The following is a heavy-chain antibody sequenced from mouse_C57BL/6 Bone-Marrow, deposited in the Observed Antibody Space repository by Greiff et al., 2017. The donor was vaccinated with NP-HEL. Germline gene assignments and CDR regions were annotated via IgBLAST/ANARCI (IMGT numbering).Heavy chain of an antibody. V-gene: IGHV1-69*01. CDR1: GYTFTSYW. CDR2: IDPSDSYT. CDR3: ARYGSIPFDY. Sequence: QVHVKQPGAELVMPGASVKLSCKASGYTFTSYWMHWVKQRPGQGLEWIGEIDPSDSYTNYNQKFTGKSTLTVDKSSSTAYIQLSSLTSEDSAVYDCARYGSIPFDYWGQGTTLTVSS. J-gene: IGHJ2*01. D-gene: IGHD1-1*01.